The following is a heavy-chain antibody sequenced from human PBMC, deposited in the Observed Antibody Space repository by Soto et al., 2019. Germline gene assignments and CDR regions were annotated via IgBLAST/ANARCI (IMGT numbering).Heavy chain of an antibody. CDR3: AREPAPSGWYDY. CDR1: GFSFSNYW. CDR2: INSDGSST. D-gene: IGHD6-19*01. Sequence: GGSLRLSCAASGFSFSNYWIHWVRQVPGKGLVWVSRINSDGSSTSYADSVKGRFTISRDNAKNRLFLQMNSLRAEDTAVYYCAREPAPSGWYDYCGQVTLVTVSS. V-gene: IGHV3-74*01. J-gene: IGHJ4*02.